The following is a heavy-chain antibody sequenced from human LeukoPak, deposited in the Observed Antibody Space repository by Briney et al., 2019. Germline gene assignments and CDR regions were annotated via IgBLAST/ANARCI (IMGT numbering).Heavy chain of an antibody. CDR1: GFTFSNVG. Sequence: GGSVRLSCAASGFTFSNVGVSWVRQAPGKGLEWVGRIKSNTDGGITHYAVPVKGRFTISRDDSKNTLYLQMNSLKTEDTALSYCTTAAESWIQPDYWGRGTQVTVST. V-gene: IGHV3-15*06. D-gene: IGHD5-12*01. CDR2: IKSNTDGGIT. J-gene: IGHJ4*02. CDR3: TTAAESWIQPDY.